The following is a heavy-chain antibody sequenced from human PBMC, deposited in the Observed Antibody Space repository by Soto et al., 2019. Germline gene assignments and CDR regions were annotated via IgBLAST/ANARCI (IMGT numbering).Heavy chain of an antibody. Sequence: EVHLVESGGGLVQPGGSLRLSCAASGFSVGSSYLYWVRQAPGRGLQWVASIYVDGTTYYTDSVKGRFSISRDSSKNTLYLQMNSLGAEDTALYYCIKGKVGTDPNWLDPWGQGRLVTVSS. V-gene: IGHV3-66*01. D-gene: IGHD2-21*02. J-gene: IGHJ5*02. CDR2: IYVDGTT. CDR3: IKGKVGTDPNWLDP. CDR1: GFSVGSSY.